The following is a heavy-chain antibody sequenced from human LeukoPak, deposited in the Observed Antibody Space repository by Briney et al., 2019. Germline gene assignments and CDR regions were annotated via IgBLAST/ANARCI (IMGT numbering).Heavy chain of an antibody. J-gene: IGHJ4*02. CDR3: AREYCSSTSCFDY. V-gene: IGHV7-4-1*02. Sequence: APVKVSCKASGYTFTSYAMNWARQAPGQGLEWMGWINTNTGNPTYAQGFTGRFVFSLDTSVSTAYLQISSLKAEDTAVYYCAREYCSSTSCFDYWGQGTLVTVSS. D-gene: IGHD2-2*01. CDR1: GYTFTSYA. CDR2: INTNTGNP.